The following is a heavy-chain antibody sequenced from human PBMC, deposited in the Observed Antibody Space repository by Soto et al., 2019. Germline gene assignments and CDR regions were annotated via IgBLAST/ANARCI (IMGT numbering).Heavy chain of an antibody. J-gene: IGHJ4*02. V-gene: IGHV1-69*13. D-gene: IGHD3-22*01. Sequence: RASVKVSCKASGGTFSSYAISWVRQAPGQGLEWMGGIIPIFGTANYAQKFQGRVTITADESTSTAYMELSSLRSEDTAVYYCASPYDSSTMLDYWGQGTLVTVSS. CDR3: ASPYDSSTMLDY. CDR1: GGTFSSYA. CDR2: IIPIFGTA.